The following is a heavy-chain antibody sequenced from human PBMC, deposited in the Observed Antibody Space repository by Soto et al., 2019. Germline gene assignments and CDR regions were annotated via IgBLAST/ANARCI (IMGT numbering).Heavy chain of an antibody. CDR3: AHSPPPFDWLLEAYFQH. D-gene: IGHD3-9*01. CDR2: IYWDDDK. Sequence: GAQLGTPQPTLALDCTFPWSSLNTNRMGVGWIRQPPGKAVEWLARIYWDDDKRYSPSLKSRLTITKDTSKNQVVLTMTNMDPVDTATYYCAHSPPPFDWLLEAYFQHWGQGTLVNVSS. J-gene: IGHJ1*01. CDR1: WSSLNTNRMG. V-gene: IGHV2-5*02.